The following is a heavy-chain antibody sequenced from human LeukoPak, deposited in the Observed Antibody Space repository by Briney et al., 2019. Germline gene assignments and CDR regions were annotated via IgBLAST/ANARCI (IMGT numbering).Heavy chain of an antibody. Sequence: PGRSLRLSCAASGFTFSSYAMHWVRQAPGKGLEWVAVISYDGSNKYYADSVKGRFTISRDNSKNTLYLQMNSLRAEDTAVYYCAREAFNRIAAAIADWGQGTLVTVSS. CDR3: AREAFNRIAAAIAD. J-gene: IGHJ4*02. V-gene: IGHV3-30-3*01. CDR2: ISYDGSNK. CDR1: GFTFSSYA. D-gene: IGHD6-13*01.